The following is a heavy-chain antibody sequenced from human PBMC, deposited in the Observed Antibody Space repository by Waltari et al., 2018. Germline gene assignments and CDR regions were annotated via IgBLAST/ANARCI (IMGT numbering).Heavy chain of an antibody. CDR2: IYYSGST. J-gene: IGHJ4*02. CDR3: ARDSSGWQGFDY. CDR1: GGSISSYY. D-gene: IGHD6-19*01. Sequence: QVQLQESGPGLVKPSETLSLTCTVSGGSISSYYWSWIRQPPGKGLEWIGYIYYSGSTNYNPSLKSRVTISVDTSKNQFSLKLSSVTAADTAGYYCARDSSGWQGFDYWGQGTLVTVSS. V-gene: IGHV4-59*01.